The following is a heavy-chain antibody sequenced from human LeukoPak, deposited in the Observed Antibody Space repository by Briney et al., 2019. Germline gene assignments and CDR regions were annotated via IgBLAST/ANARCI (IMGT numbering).Heavy chain of an antibody. D-gene: IGHD2-21*01. CDR2: ISSSSSTTI. Sequence: GGSLRLSCAASGFTFSSYSMNWVRQAPGKRLEWVSSISSSSSTTIYYADSVKGRFTISRDNAKNSLYLQMNSLRAEDTAVYYCARTAYCSGCHYFDYWGQGTLVTVSS. V-gene: IGHV3-48*04. CDR1: GFTFSSYS. CDR3: ARTAYCSGCHYFDY. J-gene: IGHJ4*02.